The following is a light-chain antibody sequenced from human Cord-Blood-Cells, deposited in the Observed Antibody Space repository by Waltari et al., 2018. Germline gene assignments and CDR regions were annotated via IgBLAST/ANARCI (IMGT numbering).Light chain of an antibody. CDR3: QQRSNWPPYT. J-gene: IGKJ2*01. V-gene: IGKV3-11*01. CDR1: QSVSSY. Sequence: EIVLTQSPATLSLSPGERATLSGRASQSVSSYLAWYQQKPGQAPRLLIYDASNRATGIPARFSGSGSVTDFTLTISSLEPEDFAVYYCQQRSNWPPYTFGQGTKLEIK. CDR2: DAS.